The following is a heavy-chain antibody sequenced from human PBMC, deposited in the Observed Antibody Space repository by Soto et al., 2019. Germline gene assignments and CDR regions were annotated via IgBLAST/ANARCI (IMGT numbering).Heavy chain of an antibody. J-gene: IGHJ4*02. D-gene: IGHD3-22*01. Sequence: PSETLSLTCTVSGGSISSGGYYWSWIRQHPGKGLEWIGYIYYSGSTYYNPPLKSRVTISVDTSKNQFSLKLSSVTAADTAVYYCARAGEYYYDSSGYYYIQLDYWGQGTLVTVSS. V-gene: IGHV4-31*03. CDR2: IYYSGST. CDR3: ARAGEYYYDSSGYYYIQLDY. CDR1: GGSISSGGYY.